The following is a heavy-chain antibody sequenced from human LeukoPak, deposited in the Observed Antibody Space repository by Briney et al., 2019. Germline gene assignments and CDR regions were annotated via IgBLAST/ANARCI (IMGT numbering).Heavy chain of an antibody. CDR2: IYYSGST. Sequence: SETLSLTCTVSGGSISSSSYYWGWIRQPPGKGLEWIGSIYYSGSTYYNPSLKSRVTISVDTSKNQFSLKLSSVTAADTAVYYCARRSGYSYGYELDYWGQGTLVTVSS. J-gene: IGHJ4*02. V-gene: IGHV4-39*07. CDR1: GGSISSSSYY. CDR3: ARRSGYSYGYELDY. D-gene: IGHD5-18*01.